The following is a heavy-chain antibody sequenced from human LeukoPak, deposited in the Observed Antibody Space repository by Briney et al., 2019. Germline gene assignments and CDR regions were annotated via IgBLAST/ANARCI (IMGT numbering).Heavy chain of an antibody. J-gene: IGHJ1*01. CDR1: GFTFGDYA. D-gene: IGHD6-19*01. CDR2: INHSGST. V-gene: IGHV4-34*01. Sequence: GSLRLSCTASGFTFGDYAMSWFRPPPGTGLEWIGEINHSGSTNYNPSLKSRVTISVDTSKNQFSLKLSSVTAADTAVYYCARGGGYSSGWFRTEYFQHWGQGTLVTVSS. CDR3: ARGGGYSSGWFRTEYFQH.